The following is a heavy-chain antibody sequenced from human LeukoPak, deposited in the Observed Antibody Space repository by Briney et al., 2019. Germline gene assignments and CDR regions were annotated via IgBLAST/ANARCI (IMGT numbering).Heavy chain of an antibody. J-gene: IGHJ4*02. CDR2: ISSSGSTI. V-gene: IGHV3-48*03. D-gene: IGHD5-18*01. Sequence: PGGSLRLSCAASGFTFSSYEMNWVRQAPGKWLEWVSYISSSGSTIYYADSVKGRFTISRDNAKNSLYLQMNSLRAEDTAVYYCARDPLQRGYSYGYFDYWGQGTLVTVSS. CDR1: GFTFSSYE. CDR3: ARDPLQRGYSYGYFDY.